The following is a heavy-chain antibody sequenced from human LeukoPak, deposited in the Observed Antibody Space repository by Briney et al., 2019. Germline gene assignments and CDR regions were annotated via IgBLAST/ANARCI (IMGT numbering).Heavy chain of an antibody. CDR3: AIAPSPVAAPFDS. J-gene: IGHJ4*02. V-gene: IGHV1-69*05. CDR1: GGTFSSYA. Sequence: GASVKVSCKASGGTFSSYAISWVRQAPGQGLEWMGRIIPIFGTANYAQKFHGRGTITTDEATSTAYMELSSLRAEDTTDDYCAIAPSPVAAPFDSWGQGTLVTVSS. D-gene: IGHD6-19*01. CDR2: IIPIFGTA.